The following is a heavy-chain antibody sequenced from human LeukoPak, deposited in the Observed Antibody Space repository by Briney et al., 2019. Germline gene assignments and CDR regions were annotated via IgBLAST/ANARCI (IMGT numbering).Heavy chain of an antibody. D-gene: IGHD2-2*01. J-gene: IGHJ5*02. V-gene: IGHV4-59*01. Sequence: PSETLSLTCTVSGGSISSYYWSWIRQPPGKGLEWIGYIYYSGSTNYNPSLKSRVTISVDTSKSQFSLKLSSVTAADTAVYYCASTPNVVVPAGVWFDPWGQGTLVTVSS. CDR2: IYYSGST. CDR1: GGSISSYY. CDR3: ASTPNVVVPAGVWFDP.